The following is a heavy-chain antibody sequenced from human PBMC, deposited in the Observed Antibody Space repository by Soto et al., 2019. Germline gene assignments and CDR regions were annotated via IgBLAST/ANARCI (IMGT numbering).Heavy chain of an antibody. J-gene: IGHJ5*01. CDR1: GFSFSSYG. D-gene: IGHD3-3*01. CDR2: ISDDGSTQ. V-gene: IGHV3-30*18. Sequence: PGGSLRLSCAASGFSFSSYGMHWVRQAPGKGLEWVAVISDDGSTQFYADSVKGRFTISRDNSRNTLFVQMNGLRPEDTALYYCAKEEEYAYGYYDSNWYPLSLDSWGQGTLVTASS. CDR3: AKEEEYAYGYYDSNWYPLSLDS.